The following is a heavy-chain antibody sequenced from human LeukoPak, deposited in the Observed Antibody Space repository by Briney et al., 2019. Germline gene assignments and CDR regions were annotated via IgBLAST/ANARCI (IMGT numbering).Heavy chain of an antibody. J-gene: IGHJ4*02. Sequence: SETLSLTRTVSGGSISSYYWSWIRQPAGKGLEWIGRIYTSGSTNYNPSLKSRVTMSVDTSKNQFSLKLSSVTAADTAVYYCARVALGLYCSGGSCPDYYFDYWGQGTLVTVSS. CDR3: ARVALGLYCSGGSCPDYYFDY. CDR1: GGSISSYY. CDR2: IYTSGST. D-gene: IGHD2-15*01. V-gene: IGHV4-4*07.